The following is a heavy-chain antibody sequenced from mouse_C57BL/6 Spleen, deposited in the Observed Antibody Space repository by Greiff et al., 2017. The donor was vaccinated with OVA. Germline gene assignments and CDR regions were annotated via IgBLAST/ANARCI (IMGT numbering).Heavy chain of an antibody. CDR2: INPNNGGT. D-gene: IGHD2-3*01. V-gene: IGHV1-26*01. Sequence: EVQLQQSGPELVKPGASVKISCKASGYTFTDYYMNWVKQSHGKSLEWIGDINPNNGGTSYNQKFKGKATLTVDKSSSTAYMELRILTSEDSAVYYCARGGYYVAMDYWGQGTSVTVSS. CDR1: GYTFTDYY. J-gene: IGHJ4*01. CDR3: ARGGYYVAMDY.